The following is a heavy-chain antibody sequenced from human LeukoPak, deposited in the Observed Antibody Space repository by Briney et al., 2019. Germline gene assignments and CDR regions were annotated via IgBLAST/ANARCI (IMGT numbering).Heavy chain of an antibody. V-gene: IGHV3-21*01. CDR1: GFTSGSYS. CDR3: ARLGGKQLVRYYQYYMDV. Sequence: PGGSLRLSCAASGFTSGSYSMNWVRQAPGKGLEWVSSISSSSSCIYYADSVKGRFTISRDNSKNTLYLQMNSLRVEDTAVYYCARLGGKQLVRYYQYYMDVWGKGTTVTVSS. CDR2: ISSSSSCI. D-gene: IGHD6-6*01. J-gene: IGHJ6*03.